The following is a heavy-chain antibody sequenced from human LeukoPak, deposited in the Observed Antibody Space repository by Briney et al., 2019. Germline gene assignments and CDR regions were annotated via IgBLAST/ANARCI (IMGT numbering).Heavy chain of an antibody. D-gene: IGHD5-24*01. Sequence: PGGSLRLSCAASEFSVGSNYMNWVRQAPGKGLEWVSLIYAGGNTYYADSVKGRFTISRDNSKNTLYLQMNSLRAEDTAVYYCARDREMATRLHDAFDFWGQGTMVTVSS. CDR3: ARDREMATRLHDAFDF. J-gene: IGHJ3*01. CDR2: IYAGGNT. V-gene: IGHV3-66*01. CDR1: EFSVGSNY.